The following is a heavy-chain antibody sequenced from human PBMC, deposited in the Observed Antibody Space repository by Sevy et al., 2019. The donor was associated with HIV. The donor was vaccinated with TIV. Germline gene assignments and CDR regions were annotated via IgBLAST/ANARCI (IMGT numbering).Heavy chain of an antibody. V-gene: IGHV1-3*01. D-gene: IGHD2-15*01. CDR3: AKDFCSGGSCYSAFVY. Sequence: ASVKVSCKASGYSFTTYIIHWVRQAPGQRLEWIGWVNARNGDTKYSQKFQGTVTITRETSASTAYMELKSLRSEDTAVYYCAKDFCSGGSCYSAFVYWGQGTLVTVSS. J-gene: IGHJ4*02. CDR1: GYSFTTYI. CDR2: VNARNGDT.